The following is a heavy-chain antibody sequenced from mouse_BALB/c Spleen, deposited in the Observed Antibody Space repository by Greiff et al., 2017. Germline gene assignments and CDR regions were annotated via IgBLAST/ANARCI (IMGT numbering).Heavy chain of an antibody. J-gene: IGHJ2*01. D-gene: IGHD2-4*01. V-gene: IGHV1-18*01. CDR2: INPYNGGT. Sequence: VQLQQSGPELVKPGASMKISCKASGYSFTGYTMNWVKQSPGKNLEWIGLINPYNGGTSYNQKFKGKTTLTVDKSSSTAYMELLSLTSEDSAVYYWARSAMITTTGSFDYWGQGTTLTVSS. CDR3: ARSAMITTTGSFDY. CDR1: GYSFTGYT.